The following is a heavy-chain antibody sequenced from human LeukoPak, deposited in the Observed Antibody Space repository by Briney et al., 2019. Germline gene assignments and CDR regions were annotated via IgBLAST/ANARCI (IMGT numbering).Heavy chain of an antibody. CDR3: ASVDTAMGTDAFDI. CDR1: GGSISSSSYY. Sequence: SETLSLTRTVSGGSISSSSYYWGWIRQPPGKGLEWIGSIYYSGSTYYNPSLKSRVTISVDTSKNQFSLKLSSVTAADTAVYYCASVDTAMGTDAFDIWGQGTMVTVSS. D-gene: IGHD5-18*01. V-gene: IGHV4-39*07. J-gene: IGHJ3*02. CDR2: IYYSGST.